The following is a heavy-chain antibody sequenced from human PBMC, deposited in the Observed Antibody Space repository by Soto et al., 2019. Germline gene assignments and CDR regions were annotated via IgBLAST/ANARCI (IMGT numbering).Heavy chain of an antibody. Sequence: QVQLVQSGAEVKKPGSSVKVSCKASGGTFSSYTISWVRQAPGQGLEWMGRIIPILGIANYSQKFQGRVTITAYKSTSTAYMELSSLRSEDTAVYYCARVGESYNWFDPWGQGTLVTVSS. CDR3: ARVGESYNWFDP. CDR2: IIPILGIA. J-gene: IGHJ5*02. D-gene: IGHD1-26*01. V-gene: IGHV1-69*02. CDR1: GGTFSSYT.